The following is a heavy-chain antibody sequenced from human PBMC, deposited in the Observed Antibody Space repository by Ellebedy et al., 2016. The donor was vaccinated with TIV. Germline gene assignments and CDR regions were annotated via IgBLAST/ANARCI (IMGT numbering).Heavy chain of an antibody. Sequence: GESLKISCVASGFDFGSYSMTWVRQAPGKGLEWVSYISSTSSRMFYAGSVKGRFTISRDNAKRSLHLQMSSLRDEDTAVYYCATEEEVTMIAFEFWGQGALVTVSS. J-gene: IGHJ4*02. CDR2: ISSTSSRM. D-gene: IGHD3-22*01. CDR3: ATEEEVTMIAFEF. CDR1: GFDFGSYS. V-gene: IGHV3-48*02.